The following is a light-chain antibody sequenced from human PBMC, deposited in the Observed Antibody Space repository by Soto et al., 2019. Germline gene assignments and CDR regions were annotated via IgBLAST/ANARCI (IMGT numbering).Light chain of an antibody. CDR3: QSYDNSLLAYV. CDR1: SSDVGGYNY. Sequence: QSALTQPASVSGSPGQSITISCTGTSSDVGGYNYVSWYQQYPGKAPKLLIYANDDRPSGVPDRFSGSTSGTSASLAITGLQAEDAADYYCQSYDNSLLAYVFGGGTKVTVL. V-gene: IGLV2-14*01. CDR2: AND. J-gene: IGLJ2*01.